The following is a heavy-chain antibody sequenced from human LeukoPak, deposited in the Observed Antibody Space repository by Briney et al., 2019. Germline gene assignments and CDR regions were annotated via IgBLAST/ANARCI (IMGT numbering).Heavy chain of an antibody. CDR1: GFTVSSDS. CDR3: ARVRVGATAKGHYFDY. V-gene: IGHV3-53*01. CDR2: IYSGGST. D-gene: IGHD1-26*01. J-gene: IGHJ4*02. Sequence: TGGSLRLSCTVPGFTVSSDSMSWVRQAPGKGLEWVSFIYSGGSTHYSDSVKGRFTISRDNSKNTLYLQMNSLRAEDTAVYYCARVRVGATAKGHYFDYWGQGTLVTVSS.